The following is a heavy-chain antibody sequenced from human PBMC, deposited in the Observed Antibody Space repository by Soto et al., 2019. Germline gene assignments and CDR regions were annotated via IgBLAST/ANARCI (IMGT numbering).Heavy chain of an antibody. Sequence: GGSLRLSCAASGFTFSSYAMSWVRQAPGKGLEWVPAISGSGGSTYYADSVKGRFTISRDNSKNTLYLQMNSLRAEDTAIYYCAKDATDYYYVMDVWGQGTTVTVSS. V-gene: IGHV3-23*01. J-gene: IGHJ6*02. CDR2: ISGSGGST. CDR1: GFTFSSYA. CDR3: AKDATDYYYVMDV.